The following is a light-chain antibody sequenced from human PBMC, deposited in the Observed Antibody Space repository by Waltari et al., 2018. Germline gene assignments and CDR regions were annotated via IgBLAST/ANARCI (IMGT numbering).Light chain of an antibody. V-gene: IGKV2D-29*01. Sequence: DIVMTQTPVSLSVTPGPSASIPCKSSQSPLYTDGKTYFYWYLQKAGQPPQLLIYENSKRFSGVPDRFSGSGSGTDFTLKISRVEAEDVGVYYCMQTKQFPWTLGQGTKVEVK. CDR2: ENS. J-gene: IGKJ1*01. CDR3: MQTKQFPWT. CDR1: QSPLYTDGKTY.